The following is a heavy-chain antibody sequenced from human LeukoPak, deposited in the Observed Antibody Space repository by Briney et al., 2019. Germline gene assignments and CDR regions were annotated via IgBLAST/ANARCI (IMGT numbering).Heavy chain of an antibody. CDR2: ISSSSGTI. J-gene: IGHJ4*02. Sequence: GGSLRLSCAASGFTFSSYSMNWVRQAPGKGLEWVSYISSSSGTIYYADSVKGRFTISRDNAKSSVYLQMNSLRAEDTAVYYCARVYSSGRANDYWGQGTLVTVSS. CDR1: GFTFSSYS. D-gene: IGHD6-19*01. CDR3: ARVYSSGRANDY. V-gene: IGHV3-48*01.